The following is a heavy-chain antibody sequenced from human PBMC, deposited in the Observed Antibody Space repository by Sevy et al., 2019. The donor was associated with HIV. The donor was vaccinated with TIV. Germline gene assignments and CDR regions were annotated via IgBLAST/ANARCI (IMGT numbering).Heavy chain of an antibody. CDR1: GGSISDYY. D-gene: IGHD3-22*01. V-gene: IGHV4-59*01. CDR2: IYYSGST. CDR3: ARVNYDSSGYYPTDYGMDV. Sequence: SETLSLTCIVSGGSISDYYWSWIRQPPGKGPEWIGYIYYSGSTKYNPSLKSRVTISVDTSKNQCSLKLSSVTAADTAVYYGARVNYDSSGYYPTDYGMDVWGQGTTVTVSS. J-gene: IGHJ6*02.